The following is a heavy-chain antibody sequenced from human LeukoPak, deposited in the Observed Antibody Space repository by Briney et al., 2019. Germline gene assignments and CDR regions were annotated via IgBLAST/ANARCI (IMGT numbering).Heavy chain of an antibody. D-gene: IGHD6-13*01. J-gene: IGHJ4*02. V-gene: IGHV3-7*01. CDR1: GFTFSNYW. CDR2: IKQDGSEK. Sequence: QTGGSLRLSCAASGFTFSNYWMSWVRQAPGKGLEWVANIKQDGSEKLYVDSVEGRFTISRDNAKNSVYLQMNSLRAEDTAVYYCARIGYSSSCFDYWGQGTLVTVSS. CDR3: ARIGYSSSCFDY.